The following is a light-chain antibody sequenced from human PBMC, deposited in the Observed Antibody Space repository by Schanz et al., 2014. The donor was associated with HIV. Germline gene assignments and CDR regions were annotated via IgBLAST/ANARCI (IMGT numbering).Light chain of an antibody. CDR1: QNIGNW. CDR3: EQYNSRSPFT. J-gene: IGKJ2*01. Sequence: DIQMTQSPSTLSASVGDRVTITCRASQNIGNWLAWYQQKPGKAPNLLIYQASILKTGVPSRFSGSRSGTEFTLTISSLQPDDLGTYYCEQYNSRSPFTFGQGTRLEIK. CDR2: QAS. V-gene: IGKV1-5*03.